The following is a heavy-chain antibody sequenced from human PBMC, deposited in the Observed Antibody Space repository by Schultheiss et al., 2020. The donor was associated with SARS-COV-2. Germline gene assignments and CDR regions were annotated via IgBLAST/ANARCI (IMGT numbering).Heavy chain of an antibody. J-gene: IGHJ5*02. V-gene: IGHV3-15*01. D-gene: IGHD1-26*01. CDR2: IKSKTDGGTT. CDR3: TTAVEWELPINWFDP. Sequence: GGSLRLSCAASGFTFSNAWMSWVRQAPGKGLEWVGRIKSKTDGGTTDYAAPVKGRFTISRDDSKNTLYLQMNSLKTEDTAVYYCTTAVEWELPINWFDPWGQGTLVTVSS. CDR1: GFTFSNAW.